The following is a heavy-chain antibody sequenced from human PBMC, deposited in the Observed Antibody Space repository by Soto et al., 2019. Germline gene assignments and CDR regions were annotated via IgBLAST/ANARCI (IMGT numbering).Heavy chain of an antibody. CDR2: ISPYNGNT. CDR1: GYTFRNYG. Sequence: QVQLVPAGAEVKRPGASVKVSCKASGYTFRNYGITWVRQAPGQGLEWMAWISPYNGNTNYAQDLQGRVTMTTDTVTSTAHMELRSLTSEDTAMYYSARDLVSGCDFRRAYNGGYFDYWGQGILVTVSS. D-gene: IGHD3-3*01. CDR3: ARDLVSGCDFRRAYNGGYFDY. V-gene: IGHV1-18*01. J-gene: IGHJ4*02.